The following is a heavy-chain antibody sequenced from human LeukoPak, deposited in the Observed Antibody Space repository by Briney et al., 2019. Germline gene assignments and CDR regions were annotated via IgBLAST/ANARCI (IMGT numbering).Heavy chain of an antibody. CDR3: ASLYSSSWYAAFDI. Sequence: ASVTVSCKASVYTFTGYYMHWVRQAPGQGLEWMGWINPNSGGTNYAQKFQGRVTMTRDTSISTAYMELSRLRSDDTAVYYCASLYSSSWYAAFDIWGQGTMVTVSS. D-gene: IGHD6-13*01. V-gene: IGHV1-2*02. J-gene: IGHJ3*02. CDR2: INPNSGGT. CDR1: VYTFTGYY.